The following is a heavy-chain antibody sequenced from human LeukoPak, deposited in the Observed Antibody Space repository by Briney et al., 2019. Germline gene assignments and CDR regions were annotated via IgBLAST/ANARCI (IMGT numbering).Heavy chain of an antibody. J-gene: IGHJ6*03. CDR3: ARGAGLTWSGYYTPDYYYYYMDV. V-gene: IGHV1-8*01. CDR2: MNPNSGNT. D-gene: IGHD3-3*01. Sequence: ASVTVSCKASGYTFTSYDINWVRQATGQGLEWMGWMNPNSGNTGYAQKFQGRVTMTRNTSISTAYMELSSLRSEDTAVYYCARGAGLTWSGYYTPDYYYYYMDVWGKGTTVTVSS. CDR1: GYTFTSYD.